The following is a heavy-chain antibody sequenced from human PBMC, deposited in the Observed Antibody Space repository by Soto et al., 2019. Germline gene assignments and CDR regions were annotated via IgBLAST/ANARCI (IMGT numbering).Heavy chain of an antibody. V-gene: IGHV1-69*13. D-gene: IGHD2-15*01. Sequence: GASVKVSCKASGGTFSSYAISWVRQAPGQGLEWMGGIIPIFGTANYAQKFQGRVTITADESTSTAYMELSSLRSEDTAVYYCARGYCSGGSCYDFGYCGQGPLVTVYS. J-gene: IGHJ4*02. CDR3: ARGYCSGGSCYDFGY. CDR1: GGTFSSYA. CDR2: IIPIFGTA.